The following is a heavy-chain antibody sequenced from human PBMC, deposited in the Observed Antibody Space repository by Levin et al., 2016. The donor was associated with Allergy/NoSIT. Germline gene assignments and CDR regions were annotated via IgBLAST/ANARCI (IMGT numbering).Heavy chain of an antibody. V-gene: IGHV4-39*01. J-gene: IGHJ4*02. CDR3: ATIDSGSGYYYLPSKIDH. CDR2: ISNTGQT. D-gene: IGHD3-22*01. Sequence: SETLSLTCTVSGDSISSSPYYWGWIRQSPVQGLEWIGSISNTGQTYYSPSVRRVTVSVDTSKNQFSLRLGSVTAADTAIYYCATIDSGSGYYYLPSKIDHWGQGTLVTVSS. CDR1: GDSISSSPYY.